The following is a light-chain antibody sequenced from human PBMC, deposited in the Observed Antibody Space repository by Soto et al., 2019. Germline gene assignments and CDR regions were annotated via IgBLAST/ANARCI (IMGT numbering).Light chain of an antibody. CDR2: DAS. CDR1: QSISSW. CDR3: QQYNSYLWT. Sequence: DIQMTQSPSTLSASVGDRLTFTCRASQSISSWLAWYQQKPGKAPKLLIYDASTLESGVPSRFSGGGSGTEFTLTISSLQPDDFATYYCQQYNSYLWTFGQGTKVDIK. J-gene: IGKJ1*01. V-gene: IGKV1-5*01.